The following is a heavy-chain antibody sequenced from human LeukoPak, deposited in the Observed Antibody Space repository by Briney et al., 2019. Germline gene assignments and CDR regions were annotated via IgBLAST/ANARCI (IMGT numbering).Heavy chain of an antibody. Sequence: PSETLSLTCTVSGYSISSGYYWGWIRQPPGKGLEWIGNIYHSGSTYYNPSLRSRVTISIDTSKNQFSLKVSSVTAEDTAMYYCARHYCSGGGCYSMAVWGQGTTVTVSS. CDR2: IYHSGST. CDR1: GYSISSGYY. J-gene: IGHJ6*03. D-gene: IGHD2-15*01. CDR3: ARHYCSGGGCYSMAV. V-gene: IGHV4-38-2*02.